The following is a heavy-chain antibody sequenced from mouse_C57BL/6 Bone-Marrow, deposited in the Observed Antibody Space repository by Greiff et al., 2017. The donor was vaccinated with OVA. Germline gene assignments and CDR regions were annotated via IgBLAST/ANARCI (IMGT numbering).Heavy chain of an antibody. J-gene: IGHJ4*01. CDR3: TKKYVCYAMDY. V-gene: IGHV1-15*01. Sequence: QVQLQQSGAELVRPGASVTLSCKASGYTFTDYEMHWVKQTPVHGLEWIGAIDPETGGTAYNQKFKGKAILTADKSSSTAYMELRSLTSEDSAVYYGTKKYVCYAMDYWGQGTSVTVSS. D-gene: IGHD2-10*02. CDR1: GYTFTDYE. CDR2: IDPETGGT.